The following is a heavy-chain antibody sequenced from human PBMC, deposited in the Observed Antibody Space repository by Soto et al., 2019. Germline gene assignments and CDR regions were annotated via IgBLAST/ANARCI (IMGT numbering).Heavy chain of an antibody. J-gene: IGHJ4*02. CDR1: GGSFSGYY. CDR3: ARGRGDSAPEGDY. Sequence: QVQLQQWGAGLLKPSETLSLTCAVYGGSFSGYYWSWIRQPPGKGLEWIGEINHSGSTNYNPSLKSRGTISVDTSKNQFSLKLSSVTAADTAVYYCARGRGDSAPEGDYWGQGTLVTVSS. D-gene: IGHD2-15*01. CDR2: INHSGST. V-gene: IGHV4-34*01.